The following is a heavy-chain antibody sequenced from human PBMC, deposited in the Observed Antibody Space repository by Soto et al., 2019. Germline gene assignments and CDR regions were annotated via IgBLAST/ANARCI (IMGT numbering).Heavy chain of an antibody. D-gene: IGHD1-26*01. CDR3: AAGGCFFNHFDY. CDR2: IVVGSGNT. Sequence: VKVSCKASGFTFTSSAVQWVRQARGQRLEWIGWIVVGSGNTNYAQKFQERVTITRDMSTSTAYMELSSLRSEDTAVYYCAAGGCFFNHFDYGGQGTLVTVSS. CDR1: GFTFTSSA. J-gene: IGHJ4*02. V-gene: IGHV1-58*01.